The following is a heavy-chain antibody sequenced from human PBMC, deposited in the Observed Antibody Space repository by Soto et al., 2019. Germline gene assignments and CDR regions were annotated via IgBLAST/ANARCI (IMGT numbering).Heavy chain of an antibody. Sequence: PSETLSLTCSVSGGSISSVGYYWSWIRLHPGKGLEYIGYIYYSGSTYYNPSLKSRVTISLDTSENQFSLKLTSVTAADTAIYYCARDNSRQYFDSWGQGALVTVSS. CDR3: ARDNSRQYFDS. CDR2: IYYSGST. V-gene: IGHV4-31*03. D-gene: IGHD1-26*01. CDR1: GGSISSVGYY. J-gene: IGHJ4*02.